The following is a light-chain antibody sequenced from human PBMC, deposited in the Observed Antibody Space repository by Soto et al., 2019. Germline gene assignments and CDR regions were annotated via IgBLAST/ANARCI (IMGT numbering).Light chain of an antibody. CDR1: QSVSSY. CDR3: QQRSRT. J-gene: IGKJ4*01. Sequence: EIVLTQSPATLSLSPGERATLSCRASQSVSSYLAWYQQKPGQAPRLLIYEASNRATGIPARFSGSGSGTDFTLTISSLEPEDFAVYYCQQRSRTFGGGTKVEI. CDR2: EAS. V-gene: IGKV3-11*01.